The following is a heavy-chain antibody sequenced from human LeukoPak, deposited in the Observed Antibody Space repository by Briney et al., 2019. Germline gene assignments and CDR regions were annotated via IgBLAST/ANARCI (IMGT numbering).Heavy chain of an antibody. J-gene: IGHJ4*02. CDR3: ARGITKSDPIVVVPAAIRVAQAFDY. CDR2: IDHSGNL. Sequence: SETLSLTCAVYAGAISGDSWNWIRQPPGKGLEWIGEIDHSGNLNYNPSLKSRVTISVDTSKNQFSLKLSSVTAADTAVYYCARGITKSDPIVVVPAAIRVAQAFDYWGQGTLVTVSS. V-gene: IGHV4-34*01. CDR1: AGAISGDS. D-gene: IGHD2-2*01.